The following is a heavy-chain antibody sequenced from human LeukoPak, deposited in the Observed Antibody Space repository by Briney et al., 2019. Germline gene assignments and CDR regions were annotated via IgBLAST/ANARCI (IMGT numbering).Heavy chain of an antibody. CDR2: IRYDGSNK. Sequence: PGGSLRLSCAASGFTFSSYGMHWVRQAPGKGLEWVAFIRYDGSNKYYADSVKGRFTISRDNSKNTLYLQMNSLRAEDTAVYYCAKGAYCGGDCSIYFDYWGQGTLVTVSS. J-gene: IGHJ4*02. CDR3: AKGAYCGGDCSIYFDY. CDR1: GFTFSSYG. D-gene: IGHD2-21*01. V-gene: IGHV3-30*02.